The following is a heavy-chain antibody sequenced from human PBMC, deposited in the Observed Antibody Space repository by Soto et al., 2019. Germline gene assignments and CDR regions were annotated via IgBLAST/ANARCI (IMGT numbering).Heavy chain of an antibody. CDR1: GFTFNNYG. CDR2: IDGVGHGT. CDR3: AKLRDGSGSDY. V-gene: IGHV3-23*01. D-gene: IGHD3-10*01. Sequence: GGSLRLSCAAFGFTFNNYGMSWVRQAPGKGLQWVSSIDGVGHGTFYADSVKGRFTISRDNSKDTLHLQMNILRPEDTAIYYCAKLRDGSGSDYWGQGTLVTVSS. J-gene: IGHJ4*02.